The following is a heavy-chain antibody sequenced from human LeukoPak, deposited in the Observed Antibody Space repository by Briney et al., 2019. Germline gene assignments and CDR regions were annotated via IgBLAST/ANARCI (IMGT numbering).Heavy chain of an antibody. V-gene: IGHV1-46*01. D-gene: IGHD4-17*01. Sequence: ASVKVSCKASGCTFTSYYMHWVRQAPGQGREWMGIINPSGGSTSYAQKFQGRVTMTRDMSTSTVYMELSSVRSEDTAVYYCARGSITTVTPKGAFDIWGQGTMVTVSS. CDR3: ARGSITTVTPKGAFDI. CDR1: GCTFTSYY. CDR2: INPSGGST. J-gene: IGHJ3*02.